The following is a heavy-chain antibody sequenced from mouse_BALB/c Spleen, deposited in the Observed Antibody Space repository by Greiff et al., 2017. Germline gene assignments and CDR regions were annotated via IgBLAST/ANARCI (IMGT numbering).Heavy chain of an antibody. CDR1: GFTFTDYY. CDR3: ASHYEFDY. V-gene: IGHV7-3*02. J-gene: IGHJ2*01. Sequence: DVQLVESGGGLVQPGGSLRLSCATSGFTFTDYYMSWVRQPPGKALEWLGFIRNKANGYTTEYSASVKGRFTISRDNSQSILYLQMNTLRAEDSATYYCASHYEFDYWGQGTTLTVSS. CDR2: IRNKANGYTT. D-gene: IGHD2-4*01.